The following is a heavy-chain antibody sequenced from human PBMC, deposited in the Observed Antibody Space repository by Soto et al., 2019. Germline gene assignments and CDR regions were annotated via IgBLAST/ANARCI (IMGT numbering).Heavy chain of an antibody. V-gene: IGHV4-39*01. CDR3: ARQIYDSSGYYYAY. Sequence: QMQLQESGPGLVKPSETLSLTCTVSGGSISSGSYYWGWIRQPPGQGLEWLGTIYSLGNTYYNPYLKSRVTISVDKSKSQLFLKLSSVTAPDTAVYYCARQIYDSSGYYYAYWGQGTLVTVSS. CDR2: IYSLGNT. D-gene: IGHD3-22*01. J-gene: IGHJ4*02. CDR1: GGSISSGSYY.